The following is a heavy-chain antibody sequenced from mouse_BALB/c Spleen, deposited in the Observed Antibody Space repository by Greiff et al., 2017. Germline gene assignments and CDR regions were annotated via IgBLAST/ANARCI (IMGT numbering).Heavy chain of an antibody. CDR1: GFTFSSYT. CDR3: AVYYGDYFDY. CDR2: ISNGGGST. V-gene: IGHV5-12-2*01. Sequence: EVHLVESGGGLVQPGGSRKLSCAASGFTFSSYTMSWVRQTPEKRLEWVAYISNGGGSTYYPDTVKGRFTISRDNAKNTLYLQMSSLKSEDTAMYYCAVYYGDYFDYWGQGTTLTVSS. J-gene: IGHJ2*01. D-gene: IGHD2-1*01.